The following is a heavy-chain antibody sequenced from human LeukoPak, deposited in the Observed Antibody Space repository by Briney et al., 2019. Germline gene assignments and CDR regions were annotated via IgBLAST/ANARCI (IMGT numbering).Heavy chain of an antibody. Sequence: GASVKVCCKASGYTFTSCYMHWVRQAPGQGLAWMGIINPGGGSTSYAQKFQGRVTMTRDTSTSTVYMELSSVRSEDTAVYYCARSGGYSSSWYPDYYYYGMDVWGQGTTVTVSS. CDR3: ARSGGYSSSWYPDYYYYGMDV. CDR2: INPGGGST. CDR1: GYTFTSCY. J-gene: IGHJ6*02. V-gene: IGHV1-46*01. D-gene: IGHD6-13*01.